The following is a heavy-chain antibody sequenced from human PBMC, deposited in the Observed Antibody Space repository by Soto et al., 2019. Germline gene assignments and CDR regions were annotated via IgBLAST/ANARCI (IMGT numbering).Heavy chain of an antibody. CDR2: ISWNSGSK. CDR3: VKDKGVTPAMAFDI. V-gene: IGHV3-9*01. Sequence: EVQLVESGGGLVQPGRSLRLSCAASGFTFDDHAMQWVRQAPGKGLEGVAGISWNSGSKGYADSVKGRFTISRDNRKSSLYLQMNSLTAEDTALYYCVKDKGVTPAMAFDIWGQGTMVTVSS. J-gene: IGHJ3*02. D-gene: IGHD2-21*02. CDR1: GFTFDDHA.